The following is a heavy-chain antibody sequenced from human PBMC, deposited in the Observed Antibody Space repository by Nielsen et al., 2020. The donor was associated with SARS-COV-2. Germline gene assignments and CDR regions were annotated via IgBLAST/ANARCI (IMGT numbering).Heavy chain of an antibody. D-gene: IGHD3-10*01. CDR3: AKGTIIRVSEYYYMDV. CDR2: ISGRGEST. Sequence: GGSLRLSCTASGFIFSSYGMSWVRQAPGKGLQWVSGISGRGESTSYAESVKGRFTISRDASKNTLYLQMNSLRVEDTAIYYCAKGTIIRVSEYYYMDVWGKGTTVTVSS. V-gene: IGHV3-23*01. CDR1: GFIFSSYG. J-gene: IGHJ6*03.